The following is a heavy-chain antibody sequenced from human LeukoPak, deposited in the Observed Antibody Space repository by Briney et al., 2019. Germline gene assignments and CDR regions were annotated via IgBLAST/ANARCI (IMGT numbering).Heavy chain of an antibody. J-gene: IGHJ4*02. CDR3: AREGSGRSFDY. Sequence: GRSLRLSCAASGFTFSSYRMNWVRQAPGKGLEWVSSISSSSDYIYSTDTVKGRFTISRDNAKNSLYLQMNSLRAEDTAVYYCAREGSGRSFDYWGQGTLVTVSS. V-gene: IGHV3-21*01. CDR1: GFTFSSYR. CDR2: ISSSSDYI. D-gene: IGHD4-17*01.